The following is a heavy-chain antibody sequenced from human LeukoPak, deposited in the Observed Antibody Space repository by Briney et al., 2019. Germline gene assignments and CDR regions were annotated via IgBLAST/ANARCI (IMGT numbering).Heavy chain of an antibody. CDR3: AREDGSQYHYYGMDV. V-gene: IGHV3-21*01. D-gene: IGHD3-10*01. CDR2: ISSRSSYI. J-gene: IGHJ6*01. CDR1: GFTFTSYS. Sequence: GGSLRLSCAASGFTFTSYSMNWVRQAPGKGLEWVSFISSRSSYIYYADSVKGRFTISRDNAKNSLYLQMNSLRAEDTAVYYCAREDGSQYHYYGMDVWGQGTTVTVSS.